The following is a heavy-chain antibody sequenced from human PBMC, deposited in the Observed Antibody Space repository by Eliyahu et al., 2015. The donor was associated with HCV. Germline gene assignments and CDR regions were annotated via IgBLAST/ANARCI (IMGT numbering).Heavy chain of an antibody. CDR2: ISTSSATI. Sequence: EVQLVESGGGLVKPGGSLRLSCSGSGIXFRGYGXAWXRQAPGKGLEXVSXISTSSATIYXTDSVKGRFTISRDNAKNSLYLQMNSLRAEDTAIYYCVYCSSGHCLMAPRFGMDVWGQGTTVTVSS. V-gene: IGHV3-21*01. CDR3: VYCSSGHCLMAPRFGMDV. D-gene: IGHD2-15*01. J-gene: IGHJ6*02. CDR1: GIXFRGYG.